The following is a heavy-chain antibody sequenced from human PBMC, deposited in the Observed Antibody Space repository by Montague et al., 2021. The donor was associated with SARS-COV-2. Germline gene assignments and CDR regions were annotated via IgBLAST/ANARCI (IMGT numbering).Heavy chain of an antibody. J-gene: IGHJ4*02. CDR1: GGSFSDYY. D-gene: IGHD3-22*01. CDR3: ARGRQHFNMIVVVMTGGEYYFDX. V-gene: IGHV4-34*01. Sequence: SETLSLTCAVYGGSFSDYYWSWIRQPPGKGLEWIGEINHRGTSKYNPSLKSRVSISLDPSKNQFSLYLSSVTAADTAVYYCARGRQHFNMIVVVMTGGEYYFDXWGQGTLVTVSS. CDR2: INHRGTS.